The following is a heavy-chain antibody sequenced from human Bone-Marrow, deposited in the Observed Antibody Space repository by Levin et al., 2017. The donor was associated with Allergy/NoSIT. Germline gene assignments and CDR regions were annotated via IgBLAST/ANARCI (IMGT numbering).Heavy chain of an antibody. D-gene: IGHD4-17*01. CDR3: ARTIYEIMTTYMDV. CDR1: GLTVTNHY. Sequence: GESLKISCSASGLTVTNHYMTWVRQPPGKGLEWVSLMFSGGSTYYPDSVKGRFTVSRDSSKNILYLQMTGLRADDTAVYFCARTIYEIMTTYMDVWGKGTMVTVSS. V-gene: IGHV3-53*01. CDR2: MFSGGST. J-gene: IGHJ6*03.